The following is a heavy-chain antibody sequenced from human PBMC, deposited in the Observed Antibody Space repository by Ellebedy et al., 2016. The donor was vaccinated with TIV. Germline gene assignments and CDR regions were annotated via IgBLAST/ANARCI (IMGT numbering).Heavy chain of an antibody. CDR1: GGSISSYY. J-gene: IGHJ5*02. Sequence: MPSETLSLTCTVSGGSISSYYWSRIRQPPGKGLEWIGYIYYSGSTNYNPSLKSRVTISVDTSKNQFSLKLSSVTAADTAVYYCARQRWFGELSWGQGTLVTVSS. D-gene: IGHD3-10*01. CDR3: ARQRWFGELS. V-gene: IGHV4-59*08. CDR2: IYYSGST.